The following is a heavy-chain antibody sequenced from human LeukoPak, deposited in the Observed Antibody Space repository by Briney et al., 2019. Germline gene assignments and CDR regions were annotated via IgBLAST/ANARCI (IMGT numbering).Heavy chain of an antibody. V-gene: IGHV3-30*03. CDR2: ISYDGSNK. D-gene: IGHD2-2*01. J-gene: IGHJ4*02. CDR3: ARTYCSSTSCLVDY. Sequence: GGSLRLSCAASGFTFSSYGMHWVRQAPGKGLEWVAVISYDGSNKYYGDSVKGRFTISRDNSKNTLYLQMGSLRAEDMAVYYCARTYCSSTSCLVDYWGQGTLVTVSS. CDR1: GFTFSSYG.